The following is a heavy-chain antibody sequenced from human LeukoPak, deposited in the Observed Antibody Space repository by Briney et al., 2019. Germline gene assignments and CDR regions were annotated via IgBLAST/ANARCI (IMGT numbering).Heavy chain of an antibody. Sequence: PGGSLRLSCAASGFTFSNYWMSWVRQAPGKGLEWVANIKQDGSEQYYVDSVKGRFTVSRDNAKNSLHLQMNSLRAEDTAVYYCATDSPYDYWGQGTLVTVSS. D-gene: IGHD2-15*01. J-gene: IGHJ4*02. CDR2: IKQDGSEQ. V-gene: IGHV3-7*01. CDR1: GFTFSNYW. CDR3: ATDSPYDY.